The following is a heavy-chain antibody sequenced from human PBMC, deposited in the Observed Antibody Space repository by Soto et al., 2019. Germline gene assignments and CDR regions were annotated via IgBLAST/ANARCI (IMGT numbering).Heavy chain of an antibody. J-gene: IGHJ6*02. CDR2: IIPIFGTA. CDR3: ARDLRADCTNGVCYSDYYGMDV. D-gene: IGHD2-8*01. CDR1: GGTFSSYA. Sequence: ASVKVSCKASGGTFSSYAISWVRQAPGQGLEWMGGIIPIFGTANYAQKFQGRVTITADKSTSTAYMELSSLRSEDTAVYYCARDLRADCTNGVCYSDYYGMDVWGQGTTVTVSS. V-gene: IGHV1-69*06.